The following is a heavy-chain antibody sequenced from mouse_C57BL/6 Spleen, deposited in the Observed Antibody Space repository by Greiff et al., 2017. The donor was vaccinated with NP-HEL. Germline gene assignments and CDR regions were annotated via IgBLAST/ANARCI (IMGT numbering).Heavy chain of an antibody. CDR1: GYAFSSYW. J-gene: IGHJ2*01. CDR3: ARSTMVKDYFDY. V-gene: IGHV1-80*01. D-gene: IGHD2-2*01. Sequence: QVQLKQSGAELVKPGASVKISCKASGYAFSSYWMNWVKQRPGKGLEWIGQIYPGDGDTNYNGKFKGKATLTADKSSSTAYMQLSSLTSEDSAVYFCARSTMVKDYFDYWGQGTTLTVSS. CDR2: IYPGDGDT.